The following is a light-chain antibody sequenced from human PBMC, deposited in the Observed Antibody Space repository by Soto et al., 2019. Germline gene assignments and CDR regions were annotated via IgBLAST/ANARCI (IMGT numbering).Light chain of an antibody. J-gene: IGLJ1*01. CDR3: QAWDTSAYSV. Sequence: SYELTQPPSVSVSPGQTASITCSGDRLGNKYVCWYQQKPGQSPVLVIYQDNKRPSGIPERFSGSNSGNTATLTISGTQAMAEADYYCQAWDTSAYSVFGIGTKLTVL. CDR1: RLGNKY. V-gene: IGLV3-1*01. CDR2: QDN.